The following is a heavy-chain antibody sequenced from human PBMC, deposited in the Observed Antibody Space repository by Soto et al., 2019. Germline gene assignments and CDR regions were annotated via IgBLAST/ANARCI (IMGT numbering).Heavy chain of an antibody. CDR3: ASRAFDSDFLTGRDAFDI. D-gene: IGHD3-9*01. CDR1: GGSISTFDYY. Sequence: QLQLQESGPGLVKPSETLSLTCTVSGGSISTFDYYWGWNRQPPGKGLEWIGYIYYSGSTYYNPSLKGRVTISVDTSKKQFSLKLSSVTAPGTAVYYCASRAFDSDFLTGRDAFDIWGQGTMVTVSS. CDR2: IYYSGST. V-gene: IGHV4-39*01. J-gene: IGHJ3*02.